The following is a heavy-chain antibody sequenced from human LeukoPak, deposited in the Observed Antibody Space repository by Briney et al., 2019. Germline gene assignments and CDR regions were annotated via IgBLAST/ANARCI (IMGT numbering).Heavy chain of an antibody. CDR1: DGSINSYY. V-gene: IGHV4-59*01. Sequence: PSETLSLTCTVSDGSINSYYWSWIRQPPGKGLEWIGHIYDSGSTNYNPSLRSRVTISVDTSKNQFSLKLSSVTAADTAVYYCARECSWSGFFDYWGQGTLVTASS. CDR3: ARECSWSGFFDY. CDR2: IYDSGST. D-gene: IGHD3-3*01. J-gene: IGHJ4*02.